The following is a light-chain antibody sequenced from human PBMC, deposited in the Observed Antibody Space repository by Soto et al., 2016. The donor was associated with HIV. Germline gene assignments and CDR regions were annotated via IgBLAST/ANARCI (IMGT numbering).Light chain of an antibody. V-gene: IGKV1-5*03. Sequence: DIQMTQSPSTLSASVGDTVSISCRASQSISSWLAWYQQEPGKAPKLLIYKASTLRSGVPSRFSGTGSGTEFTLTISSLQPDDFATYYCQQYNSFPHTFGQGTKLE. CDR1: QSISSW. J-gene: IGKJ2*01. CDR3: QQYNSFPHT. CDR2: KAS.